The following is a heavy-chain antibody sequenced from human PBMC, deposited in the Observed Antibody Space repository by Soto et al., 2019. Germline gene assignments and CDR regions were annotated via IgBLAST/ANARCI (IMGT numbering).Heavy chain of an antibody. D-gene: IGHD3-3*01. Sequence: SVKVSCKASGGTFSSYAISWVRQAPGQGLEWMGGIIPIFGTANYAQKFQGRVTITADESTSTAYMELSSLRSEDTAVYYCARGTQEYYDFWSGYHDWGQGTLVTVSS. CDR3: ARGTQEYYDFWSGYHD. V-gene: IGHV1-69*13. J-gene: IGHJ4*02. CDR1: GGTFSSYA. CDR2: IIPIFGTA.